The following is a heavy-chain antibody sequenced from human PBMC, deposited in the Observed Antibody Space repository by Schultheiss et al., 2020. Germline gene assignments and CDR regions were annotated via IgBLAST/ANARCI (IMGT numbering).Heavy chain of an antibody. CDR2: ISYDGSNK. J-gene: IGHJ4*02. D-gene: IGHD3-10*01. CDR3: ARMVRGGVFDY. V-gene: IGHV3-30*03. CDR1: GFTFSSYG. Sequence: GGSLRLSCAASGFTFSSYGMHWVRQAPGKGLEWVAVISYDGSNKYYADSVKGRFTISRDNSKNTLYLQMNSLRAEDTAVYYCARMVRGGVFDYWGQGTLVTVSS.